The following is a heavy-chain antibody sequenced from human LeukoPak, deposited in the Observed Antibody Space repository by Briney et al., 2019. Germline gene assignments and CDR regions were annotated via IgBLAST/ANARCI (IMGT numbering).Heavy chain of an antibody. CDR2: ISSSGSTK. D-gene: IGHD3-9*01. J-gene: IGHJ4*02. V-gene: IGHV3-11*01. Sequence: NSGGSLRLSCAASGFTFSDCYMSWIRQAPGRGLEWVSYISSSGSTKYYADSVKGRFTISRDNAKNSLFLQMNSLRAEDTALYYCVRSGILTGYFAYWGQGTLVTVSS. CDR3: VRSGILTGYFAY. CDR1: GFTFSDCY.